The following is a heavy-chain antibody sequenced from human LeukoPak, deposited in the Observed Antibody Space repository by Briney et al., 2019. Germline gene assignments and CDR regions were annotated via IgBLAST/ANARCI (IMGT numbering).Heavy chain of an antibody. D-gene: IGHD1-1*01. CDR2: IYYSGST. CDR1: GGPISSYY. Sequence: SETLSLTCTVSGGPISSYYWSWIRQPPGKGLEWIGYIYYSGSTNYNPSLKSRVTISVDTSKNQFSLKLSSVTAADTAVYYCARSHLEAFDIWGQGTMVTVSP. CDR3: ARSHLEAFDI. J-gene: IGHJ3*02. V-gene: IGHV4-59*01.